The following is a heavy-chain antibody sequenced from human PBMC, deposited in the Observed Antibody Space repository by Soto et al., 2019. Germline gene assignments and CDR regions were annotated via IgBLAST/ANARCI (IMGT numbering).Heavy chain of an antibody. V-gene: IGHV1-18*01. J-gene: IGHJ6*02. CDR1: GYTFTSYG. Sequence: QVQLVQSGAEVKKPGASVKVSCKASGYTFTSYGISWMRQAPGQGLEWMGWISAYNGNTNYAQKLQARVTMTTDTSTSTAYMELRSLRSDDTAVYYCARVKNSPPSYYYYGMDVWGQGTTVTVSS. D-gene: IGHD5-18*01. CDR3: ARVKNSPPSYYYYGMDV. CDR2: ISAYNGNT.